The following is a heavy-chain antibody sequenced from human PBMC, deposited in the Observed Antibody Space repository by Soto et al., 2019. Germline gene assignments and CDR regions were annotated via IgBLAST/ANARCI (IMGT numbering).Heavy chain of an antibody. J-gene: IGHJ5*02. D-gene: IGHD3-16*02. V-gene: IGHV4-34*01. CDR2: INHSGST. Sequence: SETLSLTCAVYGGSFSGYYWIWIRQPPGKGLEWIGEINHSGSTNYNPSLKSRVTISVDTSKNQFSLKLSSVTAADTAVYYCARGLYYDYVWGSYRKFDPWGQGTLVTVSS. CDR1: GGSFSGYY. CDR3: ARGLYYDYVWGSYRKFDP.